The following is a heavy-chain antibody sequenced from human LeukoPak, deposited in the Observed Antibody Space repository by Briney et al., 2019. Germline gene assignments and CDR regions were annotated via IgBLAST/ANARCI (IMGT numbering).Heavy chain of an antibody. CDR2: ISSSSSYI. CDR3: ARDSGSFFDY. CDR1: GFSFSDAW. D-gene: IGHD1-26*01. Sequence: GGSLRLSCAASGFSFSDAWMSWVRQIPGKGLEEVSCISSSSSYIYYADSVKGRFTISRDNSKNSLYLLMNSLRVEDTALYYCARDSGSFFDYWGQGTLVTVSS. V-gene: IGHV3-11*05. J-gene: IGHJ4*02.